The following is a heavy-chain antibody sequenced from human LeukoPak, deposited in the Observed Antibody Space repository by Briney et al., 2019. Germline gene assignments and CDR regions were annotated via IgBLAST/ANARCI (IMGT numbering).Heavy chain of an antibody. CDR1: GFTFSSYW. D-gene: IGHD1-26*01. V-gene: IGHV3-7*01. Sequence: GGSLRLSCAASGFTFSSYWRSWVRQAPGKGLEWVANIKQDGSEKYYVDSVKGRFTISRDNAKNSLYLQMNSLRAEDTAVYYCARDLLSFDPWGQGTLVTVSS. CDR2: IKQDGSEK. CDR3: ARDLLSFDP. J-gene: IGHJ5*02.